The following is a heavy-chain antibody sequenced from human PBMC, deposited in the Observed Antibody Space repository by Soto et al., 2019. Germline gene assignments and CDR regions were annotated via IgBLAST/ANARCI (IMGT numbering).Heavy chain of an antibody. CDR2: VIPMYGTA. D-gene: IGHD6-19*01. V-gene: IGHV1-69*13. Sequence: SVKVSCKASGGTFSSYGISWVRQVPGQGLEWMGGVIPMYGTANHAQKFQGRVTMTADESTGTAYMELSSLRSEDPAVYFCATGVRRTTGWSLTNWFDPWGQGTLVTVSS. CDR1: GGTFSSYG. CDR3: ATGVRRTTGWSLTNWFDP. J-gene: IGHJ5*02.